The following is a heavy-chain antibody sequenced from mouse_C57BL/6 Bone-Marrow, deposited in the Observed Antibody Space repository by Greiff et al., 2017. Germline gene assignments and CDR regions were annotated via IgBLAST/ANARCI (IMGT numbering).Heavy chain of an antibody. V-gene: IGHV1-82*01. CDR2: IYPGDGDT. CDR1: GYAFSSSW. CDR3: ARGGVYDGHIDY. J-gene: IGHJ2*01. D-gene: IGHD2-3*01. Sequence: QVQLQQSGPELVKPGASVKISCKASGYAFSSSWMNWVKQRPGKGLEWIGRIYPGDGDTNYNGKFKGKATLTADKSSSTAYMQLSSLTSEDAAVYLCARGGVYDGHIDYWGQGTTLTVSS.